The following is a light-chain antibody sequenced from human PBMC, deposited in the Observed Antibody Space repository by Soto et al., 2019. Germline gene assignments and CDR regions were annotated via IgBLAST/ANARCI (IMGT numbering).Light chain of an antibody. Sequence: EIVLTQSPATLSLSPGERATLSCRASQSVTSFFAWYQQKTGQAPRLLIYDATSRSTGIPARFSGSGFGTEFNLPISSLEPEDFAVYYCQQRTNWPLTFGGGTKVEIK. J-gene: IGKJ4*01. CDR2: DAT. CDR3: QQRTNWPLT. V-gene: IGKV3-11*01. CDR1: QSVTSF.